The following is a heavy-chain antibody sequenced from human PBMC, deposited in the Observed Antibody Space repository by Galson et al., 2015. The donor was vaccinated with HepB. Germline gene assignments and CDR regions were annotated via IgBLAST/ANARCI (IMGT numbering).Heavy chain of an antibody. CDR2: VDPEDGET. J-gene: IGHJ6*02. Sequence: VKVSCKVSGYTFTDYYMHWVQQAPGKGLEWMGLVDPEDGETIYAEKFQGRVTITADTSTDTAYMELSSLRSEDTAVYYCARSGYSSYGMDVWGQGTTVTVSS. D-gene: IGHD3-3*01. CDR1: GYTFTDYY. CDR3: ARSGYSSYGMDV. V-gene: IGHV1-69-2*01.